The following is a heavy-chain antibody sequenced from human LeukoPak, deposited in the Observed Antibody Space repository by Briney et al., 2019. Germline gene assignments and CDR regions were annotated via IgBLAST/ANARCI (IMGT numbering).Heavy chain of an antibody. CDR1: GYTFTSYD. CDR3: ARSLSDSSGYYPYYFDY. J-gene: IGHJ4*02. CDR2: MNPNSGNT. Sequence: ASVKVSCKASGYTFTSYDINWVRQATGQGLEWMGWMNPNSGNTGYAQKFQGRVTMTRNTSISTAYMELSSLRSEDTAVYYCARSLSDSSGYYPYYFDYWGQGTLITVSS. D-gene: IGHD3-22*01. V-gene: IGHV1-8*01.